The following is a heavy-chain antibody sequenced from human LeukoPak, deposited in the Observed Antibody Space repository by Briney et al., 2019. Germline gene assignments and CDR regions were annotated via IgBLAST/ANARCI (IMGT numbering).Heavy chain of an antibody. CDR2: IYYSGST. CDR1: GGSISSYY. CDR3: ARSARGYSYGSGETADY. D-gene: IGHD5-18*01. V-gene: IGHV4-59*01. J-gene: IGHJ4*02. Sequence: SETLSLTCTVSGGSISSYYWSWIRQPPGKGLEWIGYIYYSGSTNYNPSLKSRVTISVDTSKNQFSLKLSSVTAADTAVYYCARSARGYSYGSGETADYWGQGTLVTVSS.